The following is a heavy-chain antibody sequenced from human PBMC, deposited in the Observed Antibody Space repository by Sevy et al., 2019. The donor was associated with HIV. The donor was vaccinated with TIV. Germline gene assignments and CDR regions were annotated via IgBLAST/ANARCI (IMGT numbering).Heavy chain of an antibody. J-gene: IGHJ4*02. CDR3: ARRYFDL. Sequence: GGSLRLSCVASGFTFDTYWMQWVRQAPGQGLEWVANIRQDGNEIYYADSVKGRFTNPRDNAKESVYLQMSNLRVEDTGNYYFARRYFDLWGQGTLVTVSS. V-gene: IGHV3-7*01. CDR1: GFTFDTYW. CDR2: IRQDGNEI.